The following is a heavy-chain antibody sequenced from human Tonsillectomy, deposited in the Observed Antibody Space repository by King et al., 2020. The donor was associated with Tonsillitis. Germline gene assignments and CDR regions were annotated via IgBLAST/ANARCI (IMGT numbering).Heavy chain of an antibody. CDR3: ARVPRGSYYAFDY. Sequence: VQLVESGGGVVQPGRSLRLSCAASGFAFSTYAMHWVRQAPGKGLEWGAVISYDGSNKYFADSVKGRFTISRDNSKNTLYLQMNSLRPEDTAVYYCARVPRGSYYAFDYWGQGTLVTVSS. CDR1: GFAFSTYA. D-gene: IGHD1-26*01. J-gene: IGHJ4*02. V-gene: IGHV3-30-3*01. CDR2: ISYDGSNK.